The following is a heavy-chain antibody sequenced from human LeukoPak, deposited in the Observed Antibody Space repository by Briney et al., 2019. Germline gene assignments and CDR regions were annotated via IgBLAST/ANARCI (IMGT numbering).Heavy chain of an antibody. CDR1: GFTFSSYA. V-gene: IGHV3-66*01. CDR3: ARDRADTAEY. Sequence: GGSLRLSCAASGFTFSSYAMSWIRQAPGKGLEWVSVIYSGGSTYYADSVKGRFTISRDNSKNTLYLQMNSLRAEDTAVYYCARDRADTAEYWGQGTLVTVSS. CDR2: IYSGGST. J-gene: IGHJ4*02. D-gene: IGHD5-18*01.